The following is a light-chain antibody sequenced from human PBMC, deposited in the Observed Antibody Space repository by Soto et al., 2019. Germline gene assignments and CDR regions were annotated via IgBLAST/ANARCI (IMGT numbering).Light chain of an antibody. J-gene: IGKJ1*01. CDR1: QSVSSSY. V-gene: IGKV3-20*01. CDR3: QQDGSSPSWT. CDR2: GAS. Sequence: EIVLTQSPGTLSLSPGERANLSCRASQSVSSSYLAWYQQKPGQAPRLLIYGASSRATGIPDRFSGSGSGTDFTLTISRLEREDFAVYYCQQDGSSPSWTFGQGTKVEIK.